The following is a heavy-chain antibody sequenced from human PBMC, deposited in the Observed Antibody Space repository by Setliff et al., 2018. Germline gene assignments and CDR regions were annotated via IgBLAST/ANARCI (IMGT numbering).Heavy chain of an antibody. Sequence: SVKVSCKASGGAFSSYALSWVRQAPGQGLEWMGRIIPVIDTTNYAENFQGRVTITADESTKTAYMELSSLRSEDTAIYYCARGRDGYNSNAFEIWGQGTMVTV. CDR1: GGAFSSYA. D-gene: IGHD5-12*01. CDR2: IIPVIDTT. J-gene: IGHJ3*02. V-gene: IGHV1-69*11. CDR3: ARGRDGYNSNAFEI.